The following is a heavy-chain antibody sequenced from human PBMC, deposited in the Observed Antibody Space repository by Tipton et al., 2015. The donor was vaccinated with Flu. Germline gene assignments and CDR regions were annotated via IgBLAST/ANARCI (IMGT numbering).Heavy chain of an antibody. Sequence: TLSLTCAVYGGSFSGYYWSWIRQPPGKGLEWIGEINHSGSTNYNPSLKSRVTISVDTSKNQFSLKLTSVTAADATVYYCARLSSGGSYFRFDYWGQGTLVTVSS. D-gene: IGHD1-26*01. CDR1: GGSFSGYY. J-gene: IGHJ4*02. CDR3: ARLSSGGSYFRFDY. V-gene: IGHV4-34*01. CDR2: INHSGST.